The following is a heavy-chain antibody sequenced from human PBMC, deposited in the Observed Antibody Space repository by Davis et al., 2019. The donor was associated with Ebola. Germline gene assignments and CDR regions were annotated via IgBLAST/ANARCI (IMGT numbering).Heavy chain of an antibody. V-gene: IGHV1-18*01. J-gene: IGHJ6*02. D-gene: IGHD2-15*01. CDR1: GYTFTSYA. CDR2: ISAYNGNT. Sequence: ASVKVSCKASGYTFTSYAISWVRQAPGQGLEWMGWISAYNGNTNYAQKLQGRVTMTTDTSTSTAYMELRSLRSDDTAVYYCASSMIGSGGSRARRRYYYYGMDVWGQGTTVTVSS. CDR3: ASSMIGSGGSRARRRYYYYGMDV.